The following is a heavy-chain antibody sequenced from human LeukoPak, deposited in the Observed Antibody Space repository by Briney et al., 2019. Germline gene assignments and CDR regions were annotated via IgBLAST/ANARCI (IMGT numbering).Heavy chain of an antibody. Sequence: GGSLRLSCAASGFTFRNYWMSWVRQAPGKGLEWVATIKQDGSEKYYGDSVKGRFTISRDNAQSSLFLQMNSLRAEDTAVYYCARDRPYYDTQWGQGTLVTVSS. V-gene: IGHV3-7*01. J-gene: IGHJ4*02. CDR3: ARDRPYYDTQ. CDR2: IKQDGSEK. CDR1: GFTFRNYW. D-gene: IGHD3-22*01.